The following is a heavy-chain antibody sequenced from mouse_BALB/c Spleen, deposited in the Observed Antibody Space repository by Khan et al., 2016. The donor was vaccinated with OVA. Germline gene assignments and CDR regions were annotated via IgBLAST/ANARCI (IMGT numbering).Heavy chain of an antibody. CDR3: ARDYYGTSWYFDV. V-gene: IGHV3-6*02. J-gene: IGHJ1*01. Sequence: VRLQQSGPGLVKPSQSLSLTCSVTGYSITSGYYWNWIRQFPGNKLEWMDYIRYDGSNNYNPSLKNRISITRDTSKNQFFLKLNSVTTEDTATYYCARDYYGTSWYFDVWGAGTTVTVSS. D-gene: IGHD1-1*01. CDR2: IRYDGSN. CDR1: GYSITSGYY.